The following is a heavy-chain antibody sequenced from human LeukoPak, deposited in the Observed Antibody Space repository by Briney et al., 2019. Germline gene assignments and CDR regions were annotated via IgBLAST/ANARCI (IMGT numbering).Heavy chain of an antibody. CDR3: AKDPASYYYDSSGYYYGG. J-gene: IGHJ4*02. CDR2: IRYDGSNK. D-gene: IGHD3-22*01. Sequence: GGSLRLSCAASGFTFSSYGMQWVRQAPGKGLEWVAFIRYDGSNKDYADSVKGRFTISRDNSKNTLYLQMNSLRAEDTAVYYCAKDPASYYYDSSGYYYGGWGQGTLVTVSP. CDR1: GFTFSSYG. V-gene: IGHV3-30*02.